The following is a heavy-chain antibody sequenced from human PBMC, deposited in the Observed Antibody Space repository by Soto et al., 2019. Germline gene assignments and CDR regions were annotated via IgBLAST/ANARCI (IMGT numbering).Heavy chain of an antibody. Sequence: GGSLRLSCAASGFTVSSNYMNWVRQAPGKGLEWVSVIYSGGSTYYADSVKGRFTISRDNSKNTLYLQMNSLRAEDTAVYYCAKSFYSGYDLGCLGYWGQGTLVTVSS. CDR2: IYSGGST. D-gene: IGHD5-12*01. J-gene: IGHJ4*02. CDR3: AKSFYSGYDLGCLGY. V-gene: IGHV3-53*01. CDR1: GFTVSSNY.